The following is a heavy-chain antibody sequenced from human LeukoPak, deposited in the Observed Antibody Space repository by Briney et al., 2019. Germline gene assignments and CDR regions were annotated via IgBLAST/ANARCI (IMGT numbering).Heavy chain of an antibody. V-gene: IGHV4-34*01. CDR2: IYYSGST. D-gene: IGHD1-26*01. Sequence: SSETLSLTCAVYGGSFSGYFWSWIRQPPGKGLEWIGSIYYSGSTYYNPSLKSRVTISVDTSKNQFSLKLNSVTAADTAVYYCATPYSGGYHGLDIWGQGTMVTVSS. CDR1: GGSFSGYF. J-gene: IGHJ3*02. CDR3: ATPYSGGYHGLDI.